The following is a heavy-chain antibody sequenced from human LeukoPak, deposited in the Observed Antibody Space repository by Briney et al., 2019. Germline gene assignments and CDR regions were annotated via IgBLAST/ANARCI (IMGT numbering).Heavy chain of an antibody. V-gene: IGHV3-48*03. Sequence: GGSLRLSCAASGFTFSSYAMHWVRQAPGEGLEWVSYISSSGSTIYYADSVKGRFTISRDNAKNSLYLQMNSLRAEDTAVYYCAREQTSIAAAAHFDYWGQGTLVTVSS. CDR1: GFTFSSYA. CDR2: ISSSGSTI. D-gene: IGHD6-13*01. CDR3: AREQTSIAAAAHFDY. J-gene: IGHJ4*02.